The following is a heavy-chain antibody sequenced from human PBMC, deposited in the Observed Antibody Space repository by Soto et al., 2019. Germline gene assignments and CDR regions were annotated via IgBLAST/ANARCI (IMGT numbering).Heavy chain of an antibody. J-gene: IGHJ6*02. CDR1: GFTFSSYA. CDR3: AKGGLSSSSTREAGYYGMDV. V-gene: IGHV3-23*01. D-gene: IGHD6-13*01. Sequence: GGSLRLSCAASGFTFSSYAMSWVRQAPGKGLEWVSAISGSGGSTYYADSVKGRFTISRDNSKDTLYLQMNSLRAEDTAVYYCAKGGLSSSSTREAGYYGMDVWGQGTTVTVSS. CDR2: ISGSGGST.